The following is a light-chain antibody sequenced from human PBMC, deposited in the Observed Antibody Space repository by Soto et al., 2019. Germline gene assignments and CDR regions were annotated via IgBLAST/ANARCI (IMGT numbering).Light chain of an antibody. J-gene: IGLJ2*01. CDR2: DVT. CDR1: SSDVGGYNS. Sequence: QSALTQPASVSGSPGQSITISCTGTSSDVGGYNSVSWYRQDPGKAPKLMIYDVTNRPSGVSNRFSGSKSGNTASLTVSGLQSDDEADYFCCLYTSFFSFFGGGTKLTVL. CDR3: CLYTSFFSF. V-gene: IGLV2-14*01.